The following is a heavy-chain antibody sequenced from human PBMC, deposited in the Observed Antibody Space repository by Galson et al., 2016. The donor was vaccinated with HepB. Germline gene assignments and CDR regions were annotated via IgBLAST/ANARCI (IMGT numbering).Heavy chain of an antibody. V-gene: IGHV3-30-3*01. D-gene: IGHD2-15*01. J-gene: IGHJ1*01. Sequence: SLRLSCAASGFTFSGYALHWVRQAPGKGLEWVAFISFDGNTKFYADSVKGRFTISRDNSEPLLYLQMNSLRPEDTAVYYCARAVSATWVGFFQHWGQGTLVSVSS. CDR3: ARAVSATWVGFFQH. CDR2: ISFDGNTK. CDR1: GFTFSGYA.